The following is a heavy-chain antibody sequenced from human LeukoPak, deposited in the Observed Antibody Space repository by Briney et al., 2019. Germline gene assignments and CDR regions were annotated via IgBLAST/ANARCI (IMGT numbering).Heavy chain of an antibody. Sequence: GGSLRLSCAASGFTVSSNYMSWVRQAPGKGLEWVSVIYSGGSTYYADSVKGRFTISRDNSKNTLYLQMNSLRAEDTAVYYCAGEYYYDSSGYYRSPFQHWGQGTLVTVSS. D-gene: IGHD3-22*01. CDR1: GFTVSSNY. CDR3: AGEYYYDSSGYYRSPFQH. CDR2: IYSGGST. V-gene: IGHV3-53*01. J-gene: IGHJ1*01.